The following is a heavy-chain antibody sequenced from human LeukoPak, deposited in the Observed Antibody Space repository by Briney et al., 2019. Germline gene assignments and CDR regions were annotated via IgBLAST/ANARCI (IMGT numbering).Heavy chain of an antibody. V-gene: IGHV1-8*01. J-gene: IGHJ4*02. D-gene: IGHD4-11*01. CDR2: MNPNSGNT. CDR3: ARGLQTTGEFDY. Sequence: ASVKVSCKASGYTVTSYDINWVRQATGQGLEWMGWMNPNSGNTGCAQKFQGRVTMTRNTSISTAYMELSSLRSEDTAVYYCARGLQTTGEFDYWGQGTLVTVSS. CDR1: GYTVTSYD.